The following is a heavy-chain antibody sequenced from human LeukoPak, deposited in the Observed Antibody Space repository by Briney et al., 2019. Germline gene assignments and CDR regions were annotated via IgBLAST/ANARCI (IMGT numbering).Heavy chain of an antibody. CDR1: GYTFTGYY. J-gene: IGHJ3*02. Sequence: ASVKVSCKASGYTFTGYYMHWVRQAPGQGLEWMGWINPNSGGTNYAQKFEGWVTMTRDTSISTAYMALSRLRSDDTAVYYCARVASHCSGGSCYSFDAFDIWGQGTMVTVSS. V-gene: IGHV1-2*04. CDR3: ARVASHCSGGSCYSFDAFDI. D-gene: IGHD2-15*01. CDR2: INPNSGGT.